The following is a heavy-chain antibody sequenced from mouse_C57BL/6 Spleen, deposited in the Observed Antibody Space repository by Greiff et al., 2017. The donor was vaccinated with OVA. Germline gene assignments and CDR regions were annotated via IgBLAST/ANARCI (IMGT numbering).Heavy chain of an antibody. CDR1: GFTFSDYG. Sequence: EVQRVESGGGLVKPGGSLKLSCAASGFTFSDYGMHWVRQAPEKGLEWVAYISSGSSTIYYADTVKGRFTISRDNAKNTLFLQMTSLRSEDTAMYYCARPDGYLYYYAMDYWGQGTSVTVSS. CDR3: ARPDGYLYYYAMDY. J-gene: IGHJ4*01. CDR2: ISSGSSTI. D-gene: IGHD2-3*01. V-gene: IGHV5-17*01.